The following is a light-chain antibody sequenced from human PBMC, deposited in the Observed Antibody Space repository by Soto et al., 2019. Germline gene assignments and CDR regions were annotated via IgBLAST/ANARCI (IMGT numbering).Light chain of an antibody. Sequence: DIQMTQSPSTLSASVGALVTITCRASQSISSWLAWYQQKPGKAPKLLIYKASSLESGVPSRFSGSGSGTEFTLTISNLQPDDFATYHCQQYSSYWTFGQGTKVDIK. CDR2: KAS. CDR3: QQYSSYWT. J-gene: IGKJ1*01. V-gene: IGKV1-5*03. CDR1: QSISSW.